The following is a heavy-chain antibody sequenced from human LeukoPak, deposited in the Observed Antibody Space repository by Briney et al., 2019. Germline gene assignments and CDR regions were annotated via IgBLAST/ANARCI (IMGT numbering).Heavy chain of an antibody. CDR3: ARGATDFWSGYYRGYYYYGMDV. J-gene: IGHJ6*02. V-gene: IGHV1-8*01. D-gene: IGHD3-3*01. CDR1: GYTFTSYD. Sequence: GASVKVSCKASGYTFTSYDINWVRQATGQGLEWMGWMNPNSGNTGYAQKFQGRVTMTRNTSISTAYMELSSLRSGDTAVYYCARGATDFWSGYYRGYYYYGMDVWGQGTTVTVSS. CDR2: MNPNSGNT.